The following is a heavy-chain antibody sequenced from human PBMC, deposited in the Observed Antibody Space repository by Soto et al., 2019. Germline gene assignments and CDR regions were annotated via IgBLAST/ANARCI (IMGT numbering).Heavy chain of an antibody. Sequence: GGSLRLSCAASGFTFRSCAMGWVRQAPGKGLEWVTDIIDSGASTYYADSVKGRFTNSRDNSKSTLYLQMNSLRAEDTALYYCAKGRSYYYYYGVDVWGQGTTVTVSS. CDR1: GFTFRSCA. V-gene: IGHV3-23*01. CDR3: AKGRSYYYYYGVDV. CDR2: IIDSGAST. J-gene: IGHJ6*02.